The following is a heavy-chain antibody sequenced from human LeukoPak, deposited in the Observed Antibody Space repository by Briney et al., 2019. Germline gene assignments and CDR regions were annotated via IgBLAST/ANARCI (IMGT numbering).Heavy chain of an antibody. CDR2: IYYSGST. V-gene: IGHV4-59*01. CDR3: ARGIESSTSWIDP. D-gene: IGHD2-2*01. Sequence: SETLSLTCTVSGGSISSYYWSWIRQPPGKGLEWIRYIYYSGSTNYNPSLKSRVTISVDTSKNQFSLKLSSVTAADTAVYYCARGIESSTSWIDPWGQGTLVTVSS. CDR1: GGSISSYY. J-gene: IGHJ5*02.